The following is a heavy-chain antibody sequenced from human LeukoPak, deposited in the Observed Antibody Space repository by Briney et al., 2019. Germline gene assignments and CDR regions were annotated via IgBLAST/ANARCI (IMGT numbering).Heavy chain of an antibody. J-gene: IGHJ6*02. CDR2: IYYSGHT. V-gene: IGHV4-39*01. Sequence: SETLSLTCIVSGGSISSSGYYWGWVRQSPGKGLEWLGSIYYSGHTYYNSSLRSRAAISVDTSKNQFSLKLSSVTAADTAVYYCSAAAATYYYYGMDVWGQGTTVTVSS. CDR3: SAAAATYYYYGMDV. CDR1: GGSISSSGYY. D-gene: IGHD6-13*01.